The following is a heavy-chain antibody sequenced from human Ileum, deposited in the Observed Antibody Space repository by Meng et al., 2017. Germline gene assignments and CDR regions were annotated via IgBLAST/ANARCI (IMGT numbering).Heavy chain of an antibody. J-gene: IGHJ4*02. Sequence: QFQLGQSGTKVKKVGASLKVSCTASGYTFRNYPLHWVRQAPGQRPEWMGWINAGNGNIKISQKFRGRITITSDTSATAYMELSSLRSEDTAVYFCARENDNWNYFDYWGQGSLVTVSS. V-gene: IGHV1-3*01. CDR3: ARENDNWNYFDY. D-gene: IGHD1-1*01. CDR2: INAGNGNI. CDR1: GYTFRNYP.